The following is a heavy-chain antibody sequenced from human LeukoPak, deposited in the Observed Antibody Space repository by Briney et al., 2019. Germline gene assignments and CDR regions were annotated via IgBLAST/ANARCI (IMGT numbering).Heavy chain of an antibody. V-gene: IGHV3-15*01. J-gene: IGHJ4*02. CDR2: IKSKTDGGTT. CDR1: GFTFNNAW. D-gene: IGHD3-9*01. Sequence: TGGSLRLSCAASGFTFNNAWMSWVRQAPGKGLEWVGRIKSKTDGGTTDYAAPVKGRFTISRDDSKNTLYLQMNSLKTEDTAVYYCTTGLDWLLYAVSYWGQGTLVTVSS. CDR3: TTGLDWLLYAVSY.